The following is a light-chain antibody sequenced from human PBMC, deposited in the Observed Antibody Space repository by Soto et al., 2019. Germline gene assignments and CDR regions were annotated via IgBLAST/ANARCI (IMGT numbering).Light chain of an antibody. V-gene: IGKV4-1*01. CDR1: QNILYRSNNKNY. CDR2: WAS. J-gene: IGKJ4*01. Sequence: DIVMTQSPDSLAVSLGERATFNCKSSQNILYRSNNKNYLAWYQHKPGQPPKLLIYWASTRESGVPDRFSGSGSGTDFTRTISSLQAEDVAVYYCQQYYSTPLTFGGGTKVEIK. CDR3: QQYYSTPLT.